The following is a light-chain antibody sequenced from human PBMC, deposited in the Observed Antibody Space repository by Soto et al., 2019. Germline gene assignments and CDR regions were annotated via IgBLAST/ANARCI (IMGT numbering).Light chain of an antibody. CDR3: QSYDSSTPVI. J-gene: IGLJ2*01. V-gene: IGLV6-57*04. CDR2: END. Sequence: NFMLTQPHSVSESPGKTVTISCTHSSGSIASNYVQWYQQRPGSAPTTVMYENDQRPSGVPDRFSGSIDSSSNSASLSISGLKTEDEADYYCQSYDSSTPVIFGGGTKLTVL. CDR1: SGSIASNY.